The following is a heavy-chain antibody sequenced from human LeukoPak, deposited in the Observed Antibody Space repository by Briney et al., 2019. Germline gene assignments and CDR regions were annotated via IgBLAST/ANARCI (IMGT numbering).Heavy chain of an antibody. Sequence: GGSLRLSCAASGFTFSSYGMHWVRQAPGKGLEWVAVIWYDGSNKYYADSVKGRFTISRDNPKNTLYLQMNSLRAEDTAVYYCARDRTVVASGVLDYWGQGTLVTVSS. V-gene: IGHV3-33*01. CDR2: IWYDGSNK. CDR3: ARDRTVVASGVLDY. CDR1: GFTFSSYG. J-gene: IGHJ4*02. D-gene: IGHD5-12*01.